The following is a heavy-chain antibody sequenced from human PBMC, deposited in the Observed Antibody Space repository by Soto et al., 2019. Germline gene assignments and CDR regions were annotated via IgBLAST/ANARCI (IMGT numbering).Heavy chain of an antibody. Sequence: QVQLQESGPGLVKPSQTLSLTCTVSGDSISSASYYWTWIRQRPGKGLEYIGYIYYSGSTYYNPSLKSRLTISIDTSKNQFSLKLSSVTAADTAVYYCARIRLGSTVTPFDYWGQGTLVTVSS. V-gene: IGHV4-31*03. CDR1: GDSISSASYY. D-gene: IGHD2-15*01. J-gene: IGHJ4*02. CDR3: ARIRLGSTVTPFDY. CDR2: IYYSGST.